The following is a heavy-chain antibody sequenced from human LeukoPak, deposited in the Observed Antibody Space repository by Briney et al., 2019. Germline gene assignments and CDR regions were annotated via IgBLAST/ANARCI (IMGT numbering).Heavy chain of an antibody. CDR1: GFTFSLHN. V-gene: IGHV3-30*02. Sequence: GGSLRLSCAASGFTFSLHNMHWVRQAPGKGLEWVSFKRFDRNNEDYADSVKGRFTISRDNSKNTLYPQMNSLRPEDTAIYYCAKDNSAWAFDSWGQGTLVTVSS. CDR3: AKDNSAWAFDS. J-gene: IGHJ4*02. D-gene: IGHD1-26*01. CDR2: KRFDRNNE.